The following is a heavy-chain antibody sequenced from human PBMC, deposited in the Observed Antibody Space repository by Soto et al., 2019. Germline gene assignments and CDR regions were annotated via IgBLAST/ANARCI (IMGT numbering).Heavy chain of an antibody. V-gene: IGHV1-2*02. CDR1: GYTFTGYY. J-gene: IGHJ4*02. CDR3: ARTFPLAGTPHFDY. CDR2: INPNSGGT. Sequence: GASVKVSCKASGYTFTGYYMHWVRQAPGQGLEWMGWINPNSGGTNYAQKFQGRVTMTRDTSISTAYMELSRLRSDDTAVYYCARTFPLAGTPHFDYWGQGTLVTVSS. D-gene: IGHD1-7*01.